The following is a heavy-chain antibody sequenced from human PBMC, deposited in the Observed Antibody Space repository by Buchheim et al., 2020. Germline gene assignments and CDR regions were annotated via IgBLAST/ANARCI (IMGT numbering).Heavy chain of an antibody. J-gene: IGHJ5*02. CDR2: IKQDGSEK. CDR3: ARAIVVVVAATVWFDP. D-gene: IGHD2-15*01. V-gene: IGHV3-7*04. CDR1: GFTFSSYW. Sequence: EVQLVESGGGLVQPGGSLRLSCAASGFTFSSYWMSWVRQAPGKGLEWVANIKQDGSEKYYVDSVKGRFTISSDNAKNSLYLQMNSLRAEDTAVYYCARAIVVVVAATVWFDPWGQGTL.